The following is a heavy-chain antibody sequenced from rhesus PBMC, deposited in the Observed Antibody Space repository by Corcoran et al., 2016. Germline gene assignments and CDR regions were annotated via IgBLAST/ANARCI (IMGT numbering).Heavy chain of an antibody. V-gene: IGHV4-127*01. J-gene: IGHJ5-1*01. CDR1: GYSISSGYG. Sequence: QVQLQESGPGLVKPSETLSLTCAVSGYSISSGYGWSWIRQPPGKGLEWIGYIGGSSRNTHYYPSLKSRVTIPKDTYKNQFSLKLSAVTAAETAVYYCAREAEYSNYERFDVWGPGVLVTVSS. D-gene: IGHD4-23*01. CDR3: AREAEYSNYERFDV. CDR2: IGGSSRNT.